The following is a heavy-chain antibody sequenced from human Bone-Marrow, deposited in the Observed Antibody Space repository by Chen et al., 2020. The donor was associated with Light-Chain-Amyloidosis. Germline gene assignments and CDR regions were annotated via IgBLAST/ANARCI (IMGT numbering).Heavy chain of an antibody. CDR2: IYYSGRT. CDR3: ARLSRWFDP. Sequence: QLQLQESGPGLVKPSETLSLTCTVSGGSISSSSYYWGWIRQPPGKGLEWIGSIYYSGRTYYNPSFKSRVTISVDTSKNQFSLKPSSVTAADTAVYYCARLSRWFDPWGQGTLVTVSS. CDR1: GGSISSSSYY. V-gene: IGHV4-39*01. J-gene: IGHJ5*02.